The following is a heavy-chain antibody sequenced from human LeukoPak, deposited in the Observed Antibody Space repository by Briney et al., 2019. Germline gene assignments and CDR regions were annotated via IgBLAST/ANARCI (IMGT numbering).Heavy chain of an antibody. CDR1: GFTFSGYH. D-gene: IGHD3-22*01. CDR2: MSYDGGNK. CDR3: AKDRGDSSGYCIGY. J-gene: IGHJ4*02. Sequence: GGSLRLSCAASGFTFSGYHMNWVRQAPGRGLEWVAFMSYDGGNKYYADSVEGQFTISRDNSKNTLYLQMNSLRAEDTAVYYCAKDRGDSSGYCIGYWGQGTLVTVSS. V-gene: IGHV3-30*18.